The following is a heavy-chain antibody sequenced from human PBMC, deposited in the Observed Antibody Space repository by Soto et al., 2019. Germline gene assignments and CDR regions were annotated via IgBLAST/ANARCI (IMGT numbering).Heavy chain of an antibody. D-gene: IGHD6-13*01. CDR3: ARGYSSRDFDY. CDR2: SYYSGST. V-gene: IGHV4-59*01. J-gene: IGHJ4*02. Sequence: QVQLQESGPGLVKPSETLSLTCTVSGGSISSYYWSWIRPPPGKGLEWIGYSYYSGSTNYNPSLKSRVTISVDTSKNQFSLKLSSGTAADTAVYYCARGYSSRDFDYWGQGTLVTVSS. CDR1: GGSISSYY.